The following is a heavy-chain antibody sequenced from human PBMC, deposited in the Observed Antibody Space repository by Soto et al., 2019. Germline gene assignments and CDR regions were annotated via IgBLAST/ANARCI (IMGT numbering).Heavy chain of an antibody. CDR2: MYYSGNA. Sequence: SSETLSLTCTVSGASISRYYWSWIRQSPGKGLEWIGYMYYSGNANYNPSLRSRITISVDTSKNQFSLNLNSVTAADTAVYYCAREYPVHSAYFDYWGQGILVT. D-gene: IGHD1-26*01. CDR3: AREYPVHSAYFDY. V-gene: IGHV4-59*01. CDR1: GASISRYY. J-gene: IGHJ4*02.